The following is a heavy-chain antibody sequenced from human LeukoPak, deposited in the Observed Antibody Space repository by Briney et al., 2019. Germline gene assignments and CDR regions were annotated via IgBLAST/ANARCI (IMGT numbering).Heavy chain of an antibody. CDR2: ISGSGGST. J-gene: IGHJ1*01. CDR3: AREGCRSTCCFNSEGYFQH. V-gene: IGHV3-23*01. CDR1: GFTFSSYA. D-gene: IGHD2-2*01. Sequence: GGSLRLSCAASGFTFSSYAMSWVRQAPGKGLEWVSAISGSGGSTYYADSVKGRFTISRDNSKNTLYLQMNSLRAEDTAVYYCAREGCRSTCCFNSEGYFQHWGQGTLVTVSS.